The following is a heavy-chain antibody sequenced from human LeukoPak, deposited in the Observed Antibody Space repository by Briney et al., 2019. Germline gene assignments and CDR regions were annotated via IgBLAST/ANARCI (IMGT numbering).Heavy chain of an antibody. D-gene: IGHD6-19*01. CDR2: FDPEDGET. CDR3: ATDRSSSGWLNQFDY. J-gene: IGHJ4*02. V-gene: IGHV1-24*01. CDR1: GYTLTELS. Sequence: ASVKVSCKVSGYTLTELSMHWVRQAPGKGLEWMGGFDPEDGETIYAQKFQGRVTMTEDTSTDTAYMELSSLRSEDTAVYYCATDRSSSGWLNQFDYWGQGTLVTVSS.